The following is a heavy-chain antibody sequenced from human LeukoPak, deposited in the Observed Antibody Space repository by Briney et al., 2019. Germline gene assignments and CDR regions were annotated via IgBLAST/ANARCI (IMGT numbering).Heavy chain of an antibody. CDR2: IYYSGST. Sequence: SETLSLTCTVSGGSISSYYWSWLRQPPGKGLVWLGYIYYSGSTNYNPSLKSRVPISVDTSKNQSSLTLSSLNGSGPALYLLGRGRNLKYSSGWYYWGQGTLVTVSS. V-gene: IGHV4-59*08. D-gene: IGHD6-19*01. CDR3: GRGRNLKYSSGWYY. J-gene: IGHJ4*02. CDR1: GGSISSYY.